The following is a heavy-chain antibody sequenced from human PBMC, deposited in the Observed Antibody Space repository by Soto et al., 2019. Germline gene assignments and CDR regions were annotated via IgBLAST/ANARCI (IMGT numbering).Heavy chain of an antibody. CDR2: INVGNGNT. CDR3: AREPLCGGRCYVNCFDT. Sequence: ASVKVSCKASGYTFPSYPMHLMLQAPGQILEWVGWINVGNGNTEYSQKFQDRVTITTDTSASTAYMELSSLISEDTAVYYCAREPLCGGRCYVNCFDTWGQGTLVTVSS. J-gene: IGHJ5*02. D-gene: IGHD2-15*01. CDR1: GYTFPSYP. V-gene: IGHV1-3*01.